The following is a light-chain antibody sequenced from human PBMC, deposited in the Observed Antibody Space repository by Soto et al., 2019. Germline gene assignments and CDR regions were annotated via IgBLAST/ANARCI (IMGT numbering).Light chain of an antibody. CDR1: STDVDSYKF. Sequence: HSALTQPASVSGSPGQSITISCTGTSTDVDSYKFVSWYQQHPGKAPKVIIYEVNNRPSGVSTRFSGSKSGDTASLTISGLQAEDEADYYCSSYITSTTYVFGTGTKVTVL. CDR2: EVN. J-gene: IGLJ1*01. V-gene: IGLV2-14*01. CDR3: SSYITSTTYV.